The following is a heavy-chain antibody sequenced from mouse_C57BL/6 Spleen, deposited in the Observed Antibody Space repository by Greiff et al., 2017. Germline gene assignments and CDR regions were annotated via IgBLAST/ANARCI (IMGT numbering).Heavy chain of an antibody. D-gene: IGHD2-1*01. Sequence: QVQLKESGPELVKPGASVKISCKASGYAFSSSWMNWVKQRPGKGLEWIGRIYPGDGDTNYNGRFKGKATLTADKSSSTAYMQLSSLTSEDSAVYFCAREGLLWSTRNAMDYWGQGTSVTVSS. CDR2: IYPGDGDT. J-gene: IGHJ4*01. CDR3: AREGLLWSTRNAMDY. CDR1: GYAFSSSW. V-gene: IGHV1-82*01.